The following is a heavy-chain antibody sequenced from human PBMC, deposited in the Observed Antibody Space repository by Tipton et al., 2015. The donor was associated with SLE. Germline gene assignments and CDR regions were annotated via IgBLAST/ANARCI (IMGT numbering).Heavy chain of an antibody. D-gene: IGHD3-22*01. CDR3: AKRGIVYYDSLGSSTVEPWYFDL. Sequence: SLRLSCAASRFTFTKYGMHWVRQAPGKGLEWVAFIQFDGNYIQYADSVEGRFTISRDNSENTLFMQLSSLRAEDTAVYYCAKRGIVYYDSLGSSTVEPWYFDLWGRGTLVTVSS. J-gene: IGHJ2*01. CDR2: IQFDGNYI. CDR1: RFTFTKYG. V-gene: IGHV3-30*02.